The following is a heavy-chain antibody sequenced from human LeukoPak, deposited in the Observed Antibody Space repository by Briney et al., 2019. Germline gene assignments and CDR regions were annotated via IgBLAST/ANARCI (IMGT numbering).Heavy chain of an antibody. V-gene: IGHV3-30*02. CDR3: AKDGDDCIEH. Sequence: GGSLRLSCTDSGFTFRNYWMSWVRQAPGKGLEWVAFIRYDGGNVYYADSVKGRFTISRDNFKNTLSLQMNSLRAEDTAMYYCAKDGDDCIEHWGQGALVTVSS. CDR1: GFTFRNYW. D-gene: IGHD2-21*01. CDR2: IRYDGGNV. J-gene: IGHJ4*02.